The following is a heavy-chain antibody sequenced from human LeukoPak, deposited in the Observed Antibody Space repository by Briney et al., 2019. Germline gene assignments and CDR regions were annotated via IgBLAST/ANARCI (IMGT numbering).Heavy chain of an antibody. J-gene: IGHJ3*02. CDR3: ATGVGVVPAAIPTPDAFDI. V-gene: IGHV4-61*02. D-gene: IGHD2-2*01. CDR1: GGSISSGSYY. CDR2: IYTSGST. Sequence: SQTLSLTCTVSGGSISSGSYYWSWIRQPAGKGLEWIGRIYTSGSTNYNPSLKSRVTISVDTPKNQFSLKLSSVTAADTAVYYCATGVGVVPAAIPTPDAFDIWGQGTMVTVSS.